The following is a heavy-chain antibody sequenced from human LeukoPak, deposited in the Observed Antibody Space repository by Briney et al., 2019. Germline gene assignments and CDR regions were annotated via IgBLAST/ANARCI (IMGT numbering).Heavy chain of an antibody. CDR3: ARGLDIFDWSPPSFV. D-gene: IGHD3-9*01. CDR1: GYTFTSYD. V-gene: IGHV1-8*01. CDR2: MNPNSGNT. J-gene: IGHJ6*02. Sequence: GASVKVSCKASGYTFTSYDINWVRQATGRGLEWMGWMNPNSGNTGYAQKFQGRVTMTRNTSISTAYMELSSLRSEDTAVYYCARGLDIFDWSPPSFVWGQGTTVTVSS.